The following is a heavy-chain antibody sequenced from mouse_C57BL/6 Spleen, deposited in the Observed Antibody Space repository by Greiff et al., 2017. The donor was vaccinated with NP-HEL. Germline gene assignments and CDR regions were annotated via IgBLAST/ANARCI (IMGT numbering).Heavy chain of an antibody. J-gene: IGHJ3*01. CDR1: GYTFTSYW. Sequence: QVQLQQPGAELVKPGASVKLSCKASGYTFTSYWMQWVKQRPGQGLEWIGEIDPSDSYTNYNQKFKGKATLTVDTSSSTAYMQLSSLTSEDSAVYYCAYYYGSSFAYWGQGTLVTASA. CDR2: IDPSDSYT. CDR3: AYYYGSSFAY. V-gene: IGHV1-50*01. D-gene: IGHD1-1*01.